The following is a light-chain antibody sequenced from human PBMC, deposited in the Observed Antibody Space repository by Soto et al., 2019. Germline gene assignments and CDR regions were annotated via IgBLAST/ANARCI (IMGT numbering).Light chain of an antibody. CDR3: QQANSVPRT. CDR1: QGISSW. CDR2: AAS. Sequence: DIQMTQSPSSVSASVGDRVTITCRASQGISSWLAWYQRKPEKAPKLLIYAASSLHSVVPSRFSGSGSGTDFTLTISRLQPEDFATYSCQQANSVPRTFGQWTKVEIK. V-gene: IGKV1-12*01. J-gene: IGKJ1*01.